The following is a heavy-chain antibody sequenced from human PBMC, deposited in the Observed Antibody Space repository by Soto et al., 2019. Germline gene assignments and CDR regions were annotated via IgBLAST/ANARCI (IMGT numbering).Heavy chain of an antibody. J-gene: IGHJ6*02. V-gene: IGHV4-31*03. CDR3: ARDVAAAGYYYYGMDV. CDR2: IYYSGST. D-gene: IGHD6-13*01. Sequence: QVQLQESGPGLVKPSQTLSLTCTVSGGSISSGGYYWSWIRQHPGKGLEWIGYIYYSGSTYYNPSLKSRVTISVDTSKNQFSLKLSSVTAADTAVYYCARDVAAAGYYYYGMDVWGQGTTVTVSS. CDR1: GGSISSGGYY.